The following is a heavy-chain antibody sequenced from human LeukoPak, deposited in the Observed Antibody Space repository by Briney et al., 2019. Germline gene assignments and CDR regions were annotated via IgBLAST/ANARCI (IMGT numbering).Heavy chain of an antibody. CDR2: TYGDSST. D-gene: IGHD2-21*02. CDR3: VRKNRDFNAAFDI. CDR1: GFTVSNNY. Sequence: PGGSLRLSCAASGFTVSNNYMSWVRQAPGKGLEWVSITYGDSSTNYAESVKGRFTISRDTSQNTLSLQMNSLRAEDTAVYYCVRKNRDFNAAFDIWGQGTVVTVSS. J-gene: IGHJ3*02. V-gene: IGHV3-53*01.